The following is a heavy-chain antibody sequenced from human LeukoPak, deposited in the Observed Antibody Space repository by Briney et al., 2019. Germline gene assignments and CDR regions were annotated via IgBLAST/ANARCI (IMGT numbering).Heavy chain of an antibody. V-gene: IGHV3-33*01. CDR2: IWYDGSNK. D-gene: IGHD6-13*01. J-gene: IGHJ4*02. CDR1: GFTFSSYG. Sequence: GGSLRLSCAASGFTFSSYGMHWVRQAPGKGLEWVAVIWYDGSNKYYADSVKGRFTISRDNSKNTLYLQMNSLRAEDTAVYYCARDGIAAAGTQTLDYWGQGTLVTVSS. CDR3: ARDGIAAAGTQTLDY.